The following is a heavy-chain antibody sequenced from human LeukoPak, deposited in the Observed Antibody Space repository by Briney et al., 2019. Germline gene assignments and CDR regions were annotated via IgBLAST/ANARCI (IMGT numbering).Heavy chain of an antibody. CDR3: AKRDRTVTHAFDI. CDR1: GFDFSGFS. J-gene: IGHJ3*02. CDR2: MEEYGSYI. D-gene: IGHD4-17*01. V-gene: IGHV3-7*01. Sequence: GGSLRLSCVVSGFDFSGFSMSWVRQAPGKGLEWVAIMEEYGSYIFYVDSVKGRFIISRDSARNSLYLQMNNLRAEDTAVYYCAKRDRTVTHAFDIWGQGTMVTVSS.